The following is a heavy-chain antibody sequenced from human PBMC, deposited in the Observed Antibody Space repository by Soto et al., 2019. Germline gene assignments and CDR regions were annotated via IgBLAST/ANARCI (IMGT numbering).Heavy chain of an antibody. D-gene: IGHD2-21*02. CDR1: GGTFSSYT. J-gene: IGHJ3*02. V-gene: IGHV1-69*02. CDR3: ASGGVVTAYAFDI. Sequence: QVQLVQSGAEVKKPGSSVKVSCKASGGTFSSYTISWVRQAPGQGLEWMGRIIPILGIANYAQKFQGRVTITADKSTRTAYMELSSLRSEDTAVYYCASGGVVTAYAFDIWGQGTMVTVSS. CDR2: IIPILGIA.